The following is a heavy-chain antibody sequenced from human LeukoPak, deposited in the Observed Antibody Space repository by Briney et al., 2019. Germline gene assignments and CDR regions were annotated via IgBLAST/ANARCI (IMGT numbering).Heavy chain of an antibody. CDR2: ISGSGGST. V-gene: IGHV3-23*01. J-gene: IGHJ4*02. D-gene: IGHD5-18*01. CDR3: AIGAMVAALDY. CDR1: GFTFSSYA. Sequence: GGSLRLSCAASGFTFSSYAMSWVRRAPGKGLEWVSAISGSGGSTYYADSVKGRFTIPRDNSKNTLHLQMNSLRAEDAAVYYCAIGAMVAALDYWGQGTLVTVSS.